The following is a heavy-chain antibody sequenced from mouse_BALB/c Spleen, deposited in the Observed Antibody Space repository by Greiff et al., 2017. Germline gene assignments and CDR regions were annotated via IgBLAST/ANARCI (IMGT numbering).Heavy chain of an antibody. V-gene: IGHV5-6-5*01. CDR1: GFTFSSYA. J-gene: IGHJ2*01. D-gene: IGHD2-10*01. Sequence: EVKLVESGGGLVKPGGSLKLSCAASGFTFSSYAMSWVRQTPEKRLEWVASISSGGSTYYPDSVKGRFTISRDNARNILYLQMSSLRSEDTAMYYCARENPPYYGNGLFDYWGQGTTLTVSS. CDR3: ARENPPYYGNGLFDY. CDR2: ISSGGST.